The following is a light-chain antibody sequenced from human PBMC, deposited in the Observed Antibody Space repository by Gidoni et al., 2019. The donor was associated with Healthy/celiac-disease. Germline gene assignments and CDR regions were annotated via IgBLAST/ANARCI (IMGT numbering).Light chain of an antibody. CDR1: SGYSNYK. J-gene: IGLJ2*01. V-gene: IGLV9-49*01. CDR3: GADHGSGSNFVSV. CDR2: VGTGGIVG. Sequence: QPVLTQPPSASASLGASVTLTCTLSSGYSNYKVDWYQQRPGKGPRFVMRVGTGGIVGSKGDGIPDRFSVLGSGLNRYLTIKIIQEEDESDYHCGADHGSGSNFVSVFGGGTKLTVL.